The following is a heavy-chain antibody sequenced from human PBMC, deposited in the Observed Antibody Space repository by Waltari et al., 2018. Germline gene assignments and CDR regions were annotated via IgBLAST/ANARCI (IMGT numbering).Heavy chain of an antibody. D-gene: IGHD6-19*01. V-gene: IGHV4-59*01. CDR1: GGSISSYY. J-gene: IGHJ4*02. Sequence: QVQLQESGPGLVKPSETLSLTCTVSGGSISSYYWSWIRQPPGKGLEWIGYSYYSGSTNYNPSLKSRVTISVDTSKNQFSLKLSSVTAADTAVYYCARGGSGWLFDYWGQGTLVTVSS. CDR3: ARGGSGWLFDY. CDR2: SYYSGST.